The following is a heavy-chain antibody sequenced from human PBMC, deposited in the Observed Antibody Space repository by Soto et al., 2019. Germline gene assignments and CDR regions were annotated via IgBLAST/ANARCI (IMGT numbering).Heavy chain of an antibody. D-gene: IGHD2-21*02. CDR2: INPAGGTT. CDR3: AQKVVTYYDN. Sequence: QVQLVQSGAEVKKPGASVRISCRASGYSFTSTYVHWVRQAPGQGPEWMGIINPAGGTTYYAQKCQGRLTITSDTSTDTVFMDLNDLTSEDTAVYFCAQKVVTYYDNWGQGTLLTVSS. J-gene: IGHJ4*02. V-gene: IGHV1-46*01. CDR1: GYSFTSTY.